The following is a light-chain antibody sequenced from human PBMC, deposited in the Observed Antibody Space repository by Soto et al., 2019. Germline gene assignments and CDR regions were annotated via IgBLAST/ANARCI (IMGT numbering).Light chain of an antibody. V-gene: IGLV2-11*01. CDR2: DVS. J-gene: IGLJ1*01. CDR3: RSYAGSYTYV. Sequence: QSALTQPRSVSGSPGQSVTISCTGTSSDVGGYNYVSWYQQHPGKAPKLMIYDVSKRPSGVPDRFSGSTSGNTASLTISGLQAEDEADYCCRSYAGSYTYVFGTGTKLTVL. CDR1: SSDVGGYNY.